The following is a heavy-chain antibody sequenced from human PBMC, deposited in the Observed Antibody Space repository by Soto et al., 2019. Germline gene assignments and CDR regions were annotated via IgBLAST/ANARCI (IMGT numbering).Heavy chain of an antibody. CDR2: INHSGST. V-gene: IGHV4-34*01. CDR1: GGSFSGYY. Sequence: PSETLSLTCAVYGGSFSGYYWTWTRQPPGTGLEWIGEINHSGSTNYNPSLKSRVTISVDTSKNQFSLKLTSVTAADTAVYYCARDKITGPFDYWGQGTLVTVSS. J-gene: IGHJ4*02. CDR3: ARDKITGPFDY. D-gene: IGHD2-8*02.